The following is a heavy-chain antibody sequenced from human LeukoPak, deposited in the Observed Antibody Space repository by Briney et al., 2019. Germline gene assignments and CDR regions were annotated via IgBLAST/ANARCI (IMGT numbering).Heavy chain of an antibody. CDR1: GFTFSSYS. D-gene: IGHD2-15*01. J-gene: IGHJ4*02. V-gene: IGHV3-21*04. CDR3: AKESTIKDTVPFDY. Sequence: GGSLRLSCAASGFTFSSYSMNWVRQAPGKGLEWVSSISSSSSYIYYADSVKGRFTISRDNTKNSLYLQMNSLRAEDTAVYYCAKESTIKDTVPFDYWGQGTLVTVSS. CDR2: ISSSSSYI.